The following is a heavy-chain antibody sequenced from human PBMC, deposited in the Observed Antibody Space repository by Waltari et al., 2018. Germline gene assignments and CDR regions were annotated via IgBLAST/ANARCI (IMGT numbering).Heavy chain of an antibody. CDR1: GFTVSSNY. CDR2: IYSGGST. Sequence: EVQLVESGGGLIQPGGSLRLSCAASGFTVSSNYMSWVRQAPGKGLEWVSVIYSGGSTYYADSVKGRFTISRDNAKNSLYLQMNSLRAEDTAVFYCARAMGETYFDYWGQGTLVTVSS. J-gene: IGHJ4*02. CDR3: ARAMGETYFDY. D-gene: IGHD3-16*01. V-gene: IGHV3-53*01.